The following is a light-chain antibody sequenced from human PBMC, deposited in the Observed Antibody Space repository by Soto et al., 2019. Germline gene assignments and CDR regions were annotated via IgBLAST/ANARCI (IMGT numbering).Light chain of an antibody. V-gene: IGKV1-9*01. CDR2: AAS. J-gene: IGKJ4*01. CDR1: QGISSY. Sequence: DIQLTQSPSFLSASVGDRVTITFRASQGISSYLAWYQQKPGKAPKLLIYAASTLQSGVPSRFSGSGSGTEFTLTISSLQPEDFATYYCQQLNSYPFTFGGGTKVDIK. CDR3: QQLNSYPFT.